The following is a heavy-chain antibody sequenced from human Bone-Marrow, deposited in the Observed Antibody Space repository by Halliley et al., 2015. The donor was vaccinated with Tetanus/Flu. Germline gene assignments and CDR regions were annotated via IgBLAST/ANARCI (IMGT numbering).Heavy chain of an antibody. D-gene: IGHD1-26*01. Sequence: TLSLTCAVSGASISSSNWWSWVRQSPGKGLEWLGEIYHRGSTNYNPSLGGRVSMSIDKSKNRFSLEIVSVTAADMAMYYCARGREIVTRSFDIWGQGTMVTVSS. J-gene: IGHJ3*02. CDR2: IYHRGST. CDR1: GASISSSNW. V-gene: IGHV4-4*02. CDR3: ARGREIVTRSFDI.